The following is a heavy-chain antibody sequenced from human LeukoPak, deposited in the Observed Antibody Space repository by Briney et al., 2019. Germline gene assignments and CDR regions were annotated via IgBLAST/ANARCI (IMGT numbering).Heavy chain of an antibody. D-gene: IGHD6-13*01. CDR2: IYYSGST. V-gene: IGHV4-59*01. CDR1: GGSISSYY. J-gene: IGHJ6*02. Sequence: PSETLSLTCTVSGGSISSYYWSWIRQPPGKGLEWIGYIYYSGSTNYNPSLKSRVTISVDTSENQFSLKLSSVTAADTAVYYCARDRGFTAAAGYYYYGMDVWGQGTTVTVSS. CDR3: ARDRGFTAAAGYYYYGMDV.